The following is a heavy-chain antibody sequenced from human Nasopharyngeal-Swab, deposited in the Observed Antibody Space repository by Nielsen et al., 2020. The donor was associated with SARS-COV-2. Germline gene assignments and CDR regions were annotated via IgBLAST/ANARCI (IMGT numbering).Heavy chain of an antibody. CDR1: GFTFSSYW. CDR3: VRGAGGNYYGVDY. V-gene: IGHV3-74*01. D-gene: IGHD1-26*01. CDR2: INSDGRTT. J-gene: IGHJ4*02. Sequence: GESLKISCAASGFTFSSYWMHWVRQAPGKGLLWVSRINSDGRTTSYADSVKGRFTISRDNAKNTLYLQMNSLSAEDTAVYYCVRGAGGNYYGVDYWGQGTLVTVSS.